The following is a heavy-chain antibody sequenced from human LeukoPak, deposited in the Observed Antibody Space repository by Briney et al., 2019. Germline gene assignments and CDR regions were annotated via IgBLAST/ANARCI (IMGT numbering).Heavy chain of an antibody. CDR2: VYPGDSDT. V-gene: IGHV5-51*01. D-gene: IGHD1/OR15-1a*01. CDR3: GRHMNNLQLWLDY. J-gene: IGHJ4*02. Sequence: GESLKISCKASGYSFTSYWIVWVRQTPGKGLEWMVIVYPGDSDTRYNPSFQGQVTISADKSTATAYLHLSDLKASDTAIYYCGRHMNNLQLWLDYWGQGTVVTVSS. CDR1: GYSFTSYW.